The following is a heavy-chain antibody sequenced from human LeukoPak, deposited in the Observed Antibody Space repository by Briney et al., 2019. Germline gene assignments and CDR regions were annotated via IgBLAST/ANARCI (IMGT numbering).Heavy chain of an antibody. Sequence: ASVKVSCKVSGYTLTELSMHWVRQAPGKGLEWMGGFDPEDGETIYAQKFQGRVTMTEDTSTDTAYMELSSLRSEDTAVYYCATAEYSSGWYGEGYFDYWGQGTLVTVSS. CDR1: GYTLTELS. CDR2: FDPEDGET. V-gene: IGHV1-24*01. CDR3: ATAEYSSGWYGEGYFDY. D-gene: IGHD6-19*01. J-gene: IGHJ4*02.